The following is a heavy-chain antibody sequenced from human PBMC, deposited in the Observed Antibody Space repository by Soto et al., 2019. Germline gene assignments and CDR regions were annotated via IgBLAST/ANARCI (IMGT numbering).Heavy chain of an antibody. Sequence: GGSLRLSCAASGFTFSSYGMHWVRQAPGKGLEWVAVISYDGSNKYYADSVKGRFTISRDNSKNTLYLQMNSLRAEDTAVYYCAKNYDILMVDAFDIWGQGTMVTVSS. D-gene: IGHD3-9*01. CDR3: AKNYDILMVDAFDI. V-gene: IGHV3-30*18. J-gene: IGHJ3*02. CDR2: ISYDGSNK. CDR1: GFTFSSYG.